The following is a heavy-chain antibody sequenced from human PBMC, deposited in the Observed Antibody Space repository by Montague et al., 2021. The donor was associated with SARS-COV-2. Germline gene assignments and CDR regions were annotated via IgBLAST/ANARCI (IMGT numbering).Heavy chain of an antibody. Sequence: CAISGDSVSSNIAAWNWIRQSPSSGLAWLGRTYYRSKWYNDYAESVKSRITIDPDTSKHQFSLHLNSVTPEDTAVYYCARIPVGSKYYFDFWGQGTLVTVSS. CDR3: ARIPVGSKYYFDF. CDR1: GDSVSSNIAA. V-gene: IGHV6-1*01. J-gene: IGHJ4*02. CDR2: TYYRSKWYN. D-gene: IGHD2-2*01.